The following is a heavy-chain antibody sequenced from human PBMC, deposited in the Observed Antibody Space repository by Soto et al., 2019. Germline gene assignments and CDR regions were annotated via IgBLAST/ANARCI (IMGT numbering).Heavy chain of an antibody. CDR2: ISYDGSDT. V-gene: IGHV3-30*18. J-gene: IGHJ6*02. D-gene: IGHD2-2*01. CDR3: AKDVGVVPPAIKDYSYGMDV. Sequence: QVQLVESGGGVVQPGRSLRLSCAASGFTLSTYGMHWVRQAPGKGLGWVAVISYDGSDTYYGDSVKGRLTISRDNSKNTLYLQMNSLRAEDTAVYYCAKDVGVVPPAIKDYSYGMDVWGQGTTVTVSS. CDR1: GFTLSTYG.